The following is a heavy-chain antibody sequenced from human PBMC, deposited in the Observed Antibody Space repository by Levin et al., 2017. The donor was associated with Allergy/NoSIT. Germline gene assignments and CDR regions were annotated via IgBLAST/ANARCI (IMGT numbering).Heavy chain of an antibody. CDR3: VKERGLEVDTVSLDY. J-gene: IGHJ4*02. Sequence: RSGGSLRLSCAASGFTFSNYAMSWVRQAPGKGLEWVSGISGSGGSTHYADSVKGRLTISRDNSKNTLYLQMNSLRAEDTAVYYCVKERGLEVDTVSLDYWGQGTLVTVSS. V-gene: IGHV3-23*01. CDR2: ISGSGGST. CDR1: GFTFSNYA. D-gene: IGHD5-18*01.